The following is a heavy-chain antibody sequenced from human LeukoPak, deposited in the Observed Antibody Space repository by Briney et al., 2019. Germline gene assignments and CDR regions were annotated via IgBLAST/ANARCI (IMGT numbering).Heavy chain of an antibody. V-gene: IGHV3-74*01. D-gene: IGHD3-22*01. CDR1: GFTFSSYW. J-gene: IGHJ3*02. Sequence: GSLRVSCEASGFTFSSYWMDWVRQAPGKGLVWVSGVNSDGTRTRYAESVKGRFSISRDNAKNTLYLQMNSLRAEDTAVYYCARVGSTDSPHAFDIWGQGTMVTVSS. CDR3: ARVGSTDSPHAFDI. CDR2: VNSDGTRT.